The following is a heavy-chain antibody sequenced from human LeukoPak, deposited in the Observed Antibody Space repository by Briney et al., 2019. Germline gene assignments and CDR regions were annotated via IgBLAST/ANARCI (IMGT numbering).Heavy chain of an antibody. V-gene: IGHV3-23*01. CDR3: AREHSRSLGEAYYMDV. Sequence: GGSLRLSCAASGFTFSSYAMSWVRQAPGKGLEWVSAISGSGGSTYYADSVKGRFTISRDNSKNTLYLQMNSLRAEDTAVYYCAREHSRSLGEAYYMDVWGKGTTVTVSS. J-gene: IGHJ6*03. CDR1: GFTFSSYA. D-gene: IGHD3-10*01. CDR2: ISGSGGST.